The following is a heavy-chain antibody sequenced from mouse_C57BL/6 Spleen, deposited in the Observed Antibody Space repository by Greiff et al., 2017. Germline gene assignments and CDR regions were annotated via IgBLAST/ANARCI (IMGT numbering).Heavy chain of an antibody. Sequence: QVQLKQPGTELVKPGASVKLSCKASGYTFTSYWMHWVKQRPGQGLEWIGNINPSNGGTNYNEKFKSKATLTVDKSSSTAYMQLSSLTSEDSAVYYCARLGLYYGSSYEPWFAYWGQGTLVTVSA. J-gene: IGHJ3*01. CDR1: GYTFTSYW. CDR2: INPSNGGT. CDR3: ARLGLYYGSSYEPWFAY. V-gene: IGHV1-53*01. D-gene: IGHD1-1*01.